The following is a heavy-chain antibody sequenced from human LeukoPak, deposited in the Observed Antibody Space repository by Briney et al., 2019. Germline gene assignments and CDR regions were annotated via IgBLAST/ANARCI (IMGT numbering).Heavy chain of an antibody. CDR3: ARDREDYYDSSGYMPDAFDI. V-gene: IGHV1-2*02. CDR1: AYTFTVYY. D-gene: IGHD3-22*01. CDR2: INPNSGGT. Sequence: GAAVTVSFTASAYTFTVYYMHWVRQAPGQGLARMGWINPNSGGTNYAQKFQGRVTMTRDTCISTAYMELSRLRSDDTAVYYCARDREDYYDSSGYMPDAFDIWGQGTMVTVSS. J-gene: IGHJ3*02.